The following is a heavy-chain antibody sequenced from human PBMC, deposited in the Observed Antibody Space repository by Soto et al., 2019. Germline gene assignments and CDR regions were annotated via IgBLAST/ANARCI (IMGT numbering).Heavy chain of an antibody. CDR1: GGTFSSYA. J-gene: IGHJ3*02. CDR2: INPKNGGT. Sequence: ASVKVSCKASGGTFSSYAISWVRQAPGQELEWMGWINPKNGGTKYAQKFEGRVAMTRDTSISTVYLELTRLRSDDTVVFYCARGPASGSFDIWGQGTMVTVSS. CDR3: ARGPASGSFDI. V-gene: IGHV1-2*02.